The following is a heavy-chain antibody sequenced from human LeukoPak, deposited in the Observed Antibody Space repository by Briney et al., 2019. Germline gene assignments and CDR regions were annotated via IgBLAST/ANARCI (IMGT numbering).Heavy chain of an antibody. V-gene: IGHV3-23*01. Sequence: GGSLRLSCAASGFSFSNYVMTWVRQAPGKGLEWVSGISSNSGTTYYADSVKGRFTISRDNSKNTLYLQMNSLRAEDTAVYYCAKRVHSASWYAAFDCWGQGTLVTVSS. CDR2: ISSNSGTT. CDR1: GFSFSNYV. J-gene: IGHJ4*02. CDR3: AKRVHSASWYAAFDC. D-gene: IGHD6-13*01.